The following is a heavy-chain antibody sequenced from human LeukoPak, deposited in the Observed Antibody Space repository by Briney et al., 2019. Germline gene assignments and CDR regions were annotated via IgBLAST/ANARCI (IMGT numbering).Heavy chain of an antibody. CDR2: IWYDGSNK. CDR3: AKEKESLRYFDWLLGSSQDH. J-gene: IGHJ4*02. CDR1: GFTFSSFG. V-gene: IGHV3-33*06. D-gene: IGHD3-9*01. Sequence: GGSLRPSCAASGFTFSSFGMHWVRQAPGKGLEWVALIWYDGSNKYYADSVKGRFTISRDNSKSTLYLQMNSLRAEDTAVYYCAKEKESLRYFDWLLGSSQDHWGQGTLVTVSS.